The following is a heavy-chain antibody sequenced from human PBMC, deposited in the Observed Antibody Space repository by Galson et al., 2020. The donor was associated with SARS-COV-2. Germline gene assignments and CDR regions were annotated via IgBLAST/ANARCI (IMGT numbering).Heavy chain of an antibody. CDR2: ISSNGRST. J-gene: IGHJ6*02. CDR1: GFILSDYA. CDR3: ARGAGTDYYGMDV. Sequence: GESLNSCAASGFILSDYALHWVRQAPGKGLEYVSAISSNGRSTDYVDSVKGSFTVSRDNSKNTLYLQMGSVRPEDMAVYYCARGAGTDYYGMDVWGQGTTVTVSS. V-gene: IGHV3-64*02. D-gene: IGHD6-13*01.